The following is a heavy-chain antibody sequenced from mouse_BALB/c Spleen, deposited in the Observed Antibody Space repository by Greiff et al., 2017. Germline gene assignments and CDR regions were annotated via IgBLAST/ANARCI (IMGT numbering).Heavy chain of an antibody. D-gene: IGHD1-1*01. CDR1: GYTFTSYY. CDR2: IYPGNVNT. J-gene: IGHJ2*01. Sequence: VQLQESGPELVKPGASVRISCKASGYTFTSYYIHWVKQRPGQGLEWIGWIYPGNVNTKYNEKFKGKATLTADKSSSTAYMQLSSLTSEDSAVYFGARGGRSSYYFDYWGQGTTLTVSS. V-gene: IGHV1S56*01. CDR3: ARGGRSSYYFDY.